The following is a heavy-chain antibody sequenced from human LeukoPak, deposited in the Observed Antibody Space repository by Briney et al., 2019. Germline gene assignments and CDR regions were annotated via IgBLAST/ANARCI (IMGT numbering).Heavy chain of an antibody. D-gene: IGHD2-15*01. J-gene: IGHJ4*02. CDR2: INHSGST. CDR1: GGSFSGYY. CDR3: ARGLPPRGGSSGY. V-gene: IGHV4-34*01. Sequence: SETLSLTCAVYGGSFSGYYWSWIRQPPGKGLEWIGEINHSGSTNYNPSLKSRVTISVDTSKNQSSLKLSSVTAADTAVYYCARGLPPRGGSSGYWGQGTLVTVSS.